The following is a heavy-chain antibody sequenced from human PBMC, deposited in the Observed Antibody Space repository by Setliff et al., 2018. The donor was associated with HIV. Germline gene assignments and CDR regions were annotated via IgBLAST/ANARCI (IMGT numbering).Heavy chain of an antibody. Sequence: GGSLRLSCVASGFNIGNYWMHWVRQLPGKELVWVSRVNSEAFKTNYADSVRGRFTISRDNGKNTLFLQMNSLRADDTGVYFCASDASDTYTYDDDDLDVWGQGTVVTVSS. V-gene: IGHV3-74*01. J-gene: IGHJ3*01. CDR1: GFNIGNYW. CDR2: VNSEAFKT. D-gene: IGHD2-2*02. CDR3: ASDASDTYTYDDDDLDV.